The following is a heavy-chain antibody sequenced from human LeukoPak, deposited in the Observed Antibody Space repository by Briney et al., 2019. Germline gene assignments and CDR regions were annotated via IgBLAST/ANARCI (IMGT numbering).Heavy chain of an antibody. CDR1: GGSISSSSYY. CDR2: IYYSGST. CDR3: ARDKVRGVIGN. J-gene: IGHJ4*02. D-gene: IGHD3-10*01. V-gene: IGHV4-39*07. Sequence: SETLSLTCTGSGGSISSSSYYWGWIRQPPGKGLEWIGSIYYSGSTYYNPSLKSRVTISVDTSKIQFSLKLSSVTAADTAVYYCARDKVRGVIGNWGQGTLVTVSS.